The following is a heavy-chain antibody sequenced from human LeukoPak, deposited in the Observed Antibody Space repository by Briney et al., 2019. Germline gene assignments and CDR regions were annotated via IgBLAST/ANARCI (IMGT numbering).Heavy chain of an antibody. CDR1: GGSISSSSYY. V-gene: IGHV4-39*01. CDR2: IYYSGST. CDR3: ARRRPSHYFGS. Sequence: SETLSLTCTVSGGSISSSSYYWGWIRQPPGKGLEWIGSIYYSGSTYYNPSLKSRVTISVDTSKNQFSLKLSSVTAADTAVYYCARRRPSHYFGSWGQITLVTVSS. J-gene: IGHJ4*02.